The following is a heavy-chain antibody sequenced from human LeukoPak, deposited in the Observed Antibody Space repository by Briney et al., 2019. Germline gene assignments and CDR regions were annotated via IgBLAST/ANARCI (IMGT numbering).Heavy chain of an antibody. CDR3: AREGSSCLDY. CDR1: GFTFSSYA. V-gene: IGHV3-30-3*01. J-gene: IGHJ4*02. CDR2: ISYDGSNK. D-gene: IGHD6-13*01. Sequence: PGGSLRLSCAASGFTFSSYAMHWVRQAPGKGLEWVAVISYDGSNKYYADSVKGRFTISRDDSKNTLYLQMNSLRAEDTAVYYCAREGSSCLDYWGQGTLVTVSS.